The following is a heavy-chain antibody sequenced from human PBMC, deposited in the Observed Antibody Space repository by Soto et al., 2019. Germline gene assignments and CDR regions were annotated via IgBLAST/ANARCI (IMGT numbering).Heavy chain of an antibody. CDR1: GYTFTSYY. CDR3: ARAFQYCSSTSCSPNWLDP. Sequence: ASVKVSCKASGYTFTSYYMHWVRQAPGQGLEWMGIINPSGGSTSYAQKFQGRVTMTRDTSTSTVYMELSSLRSEDTAVYYCARAFQYCSSTSCSPNWLDPWGQGTLVTVYS. CDR2: INPSGGST. V-gene: IGHV1-46*01. J-gene: IGHJ5*02. D-gene: IGHD2-2*01.